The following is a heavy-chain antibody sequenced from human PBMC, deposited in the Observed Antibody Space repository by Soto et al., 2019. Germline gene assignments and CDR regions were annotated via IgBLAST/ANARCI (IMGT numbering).Heavy chain of an antibody. CDR2: IYYDGGT. Sequence: SETLSLTCPVSGGSISRPDHCWNWIRQPPGKGLEWIGYIYYDGGTSYNPTLKSRLAFSMDTSNKQFCLNMTSLTAADTAVYYCPRVPESSAYEMANWFDFRGPGTLVNLS. CDR1: GGSISRPDHC. D-gene: IGHD5-12*01. J-gene: IGHJ5*01. CDR3: PRVPESSAYEMANWFDF. V-gene: IGHV4-30-4*08.